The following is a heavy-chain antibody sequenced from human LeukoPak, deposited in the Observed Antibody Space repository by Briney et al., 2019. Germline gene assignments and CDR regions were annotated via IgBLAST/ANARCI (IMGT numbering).Heavy chain of an antibody. J-gene: IGHJ4*02. Sequence: GGSLRLSCAASGFTFSDSAIHWVRQASGKGLEWVGRIRGKGNAYATVYAASVQGGFTIPREDSKNTAYLQMNSLKTEDTAVYYCIRWPLDSNNYVRCDSWGQGSLVTVYS. V-gene: IGHV3-73*01. CDR1: GFTFSDSA. CDR2: IRGKGNAYAT. CDR3: IRWPLDSNNYVRCDS. D-gene: IGHD1-1*01.